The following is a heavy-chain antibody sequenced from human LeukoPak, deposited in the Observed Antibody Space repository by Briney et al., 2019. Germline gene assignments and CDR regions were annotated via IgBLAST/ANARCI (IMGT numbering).Heavy chain of an antibody. CDR1: GGSFSDYF. V-gene: IGHV4-34*01. CDR2: INHGGGT. CDR3: ARPVKNTIFGVGLTSYAFDI. Sequence: SETLSLTCAVYGGSFSDYFWNWIRQTPGKGLEWIGEINHGGGTKYNPSLKSRATISVDTSKKQFSLNLTSVTAADTAVYYCARPVKNTIFGVGLTSYAFDIWGQGTMVTVSS. D-gene: IGHD3-3*01. J-gene: IGHJ3*02.